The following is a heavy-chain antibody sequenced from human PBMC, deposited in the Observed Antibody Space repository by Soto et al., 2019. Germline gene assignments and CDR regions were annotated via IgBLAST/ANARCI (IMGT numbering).Heavy chain of an antibody. V-gene: IGHV4-31*03. CDR1: GASINTGGFY. J-gene: IGHJ4*02. CDR3: ARVKVTTESFDS. D-gene: IGHD4-17*01. Sequence: SETLSLTCSVSGASINTGGFYWSWVRQYPGRGLDWIGYGSHTGSRYLNPSLRSRITISLDTPNNQFSLRLTSVTAADTAVYYCARVKVTTESFDSWGQGSLVTVSS. CDR2: GSHTGSR.